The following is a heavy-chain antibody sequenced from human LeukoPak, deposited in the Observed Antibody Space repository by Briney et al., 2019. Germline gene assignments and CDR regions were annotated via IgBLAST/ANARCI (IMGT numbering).Heavy chain of an antibody. Sequence: GGSLRLSCAASGFTFSSYAMSWVRQAPGKGLEWVSAISGSGGSTYYADSVKGRFTISRDNSKNTLYLQMNSLRAEDTAVYYCARDLDYGSGRSLGAFDIWGQGTMVSVSS. D-gene: IGHD3-10*01. CDR1: GFTFSSYA. J-gene: IGHJ3*02. CDR2: ISGSGGST. CDR3: ARDLDYGSGRSLGAFDI. V-gene: IGHV3-23*01.